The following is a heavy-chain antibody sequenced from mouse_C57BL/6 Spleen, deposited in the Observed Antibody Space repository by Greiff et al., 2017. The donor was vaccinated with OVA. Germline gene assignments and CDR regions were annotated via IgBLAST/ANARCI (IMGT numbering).Heavy chain of an antibody. CDR1: GYTFTSYG. D-gene: IGHD1-1*02. CDR3: AREGGNPWFAY. V-gene: IGHV1-81*01. J-gene: IGHJ3*01. Sequence: VQLQQSGAELVRPGASVKLSCKASGYTFTSYGISWVKQRTGQGLEWIGEIYPRSGNTYYNEKFKGKATLTADKSSSTAYMELRSLTSEDSAVYFCAREGGNPWFAYWGQGTLVTVSA. CDR2: IYPRSGNT.